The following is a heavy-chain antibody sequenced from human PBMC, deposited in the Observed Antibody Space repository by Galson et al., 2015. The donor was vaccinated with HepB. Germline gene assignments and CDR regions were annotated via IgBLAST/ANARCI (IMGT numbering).Heavy chain of an antibody. CDR1: GFTFSSYE. D-gene: IGHD5-18*01. Sequence: SLRLSCAASGFTFSSYEMNWVRQAPGKGLEWVSYISSSGSTIYYADSVKGRFTISRDNAKNSLYLQMNSLRAEDTAVYYCASLKGYSYGYPLGYGMDVWSQGTTVTVSS. CDR3: ASLKGYSYGYPLGYGMDV. CDR2: ISSSGSTI. V-gene: IGHV3-48*03. J-gene: IGHJ6*02.